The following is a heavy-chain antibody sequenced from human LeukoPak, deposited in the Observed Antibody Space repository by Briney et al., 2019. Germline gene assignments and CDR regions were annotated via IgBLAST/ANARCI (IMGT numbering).Heavy chain of an antibody. CDR1: GFTFSSHA. CDR2: ISYDGSNK. J-gene: IGHJ4*02. CDR3: ARNPGRTLVVVTAVDY. V-gene: IGHV3-30-3*01. Sequence: PGGSLRLSCAASGFTFSSHAMHWVRQAPGKGLEWVGVISYDGSNKYYGDSAKGRFTITRDNSKNTLYVQMNSLRVEDTAVYYCARNPGRTLVVVTAVDYWGQGTLDTVSS. D-gene: IGHD2-21*02.